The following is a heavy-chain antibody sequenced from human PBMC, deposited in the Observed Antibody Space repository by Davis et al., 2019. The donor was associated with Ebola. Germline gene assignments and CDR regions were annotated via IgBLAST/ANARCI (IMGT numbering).Heavy chain of an antibody. D-gene: IGHD6-13*01. J-gene: IGHJ4*02. CDR1: GFTISSHW. CDR3: AKFSRAGESD. V-gene: IGHV3-7*03. CDR2: IRPDGSEE. Sequence: GESLKISCAASGFTISSHWMNWVRQAPGKGPEWVANIRPDGSEEQYVDSLKGRITISRDNAKNSLYLQVNSLRDEDTAVYYCAKFSRAGESDWGQGTLVTVSS.